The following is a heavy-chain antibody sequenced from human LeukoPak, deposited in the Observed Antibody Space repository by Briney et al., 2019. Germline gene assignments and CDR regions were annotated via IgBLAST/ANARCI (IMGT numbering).Heavy chain of an antibody. CDR2: ISYDGSNK. J-gene: IGHJ4*02. D-gene: IGHD3-22*01. CDR3: AKAYDSSVDY. Sequence: GGSLRLSCAASGFTFSSYGMHWVRQAPGKGLEWVAVISYDGSNKYYADSVKGRFTISRDNSKNTLYLQMNSLRAEDTAVYYCAKAYDSSVDYWGQGTLVTVSS. CDR1: GFTFSSYG. V-gene: IGHV3-30*18.